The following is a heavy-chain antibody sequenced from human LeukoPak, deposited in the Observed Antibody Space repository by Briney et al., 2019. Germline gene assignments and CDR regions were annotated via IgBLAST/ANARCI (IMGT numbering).Heavy chain of an antibody. D-gene: IGHD6-13*01. V-gene: IGHV3-48*03. CDR2: ISSSGSTT. Sequence: PGGSLRLSCAASGFTFSLYAMHWVRQAPGKGLEWVSYISSSGSTTYYRDSVKGRLSISRENATNLLYLQMRSLRAEDTAVYYCARDTDEYMSSWSDHWGQGTLVTVSS. J-gene: IGHJ4*02. CDR1: GFTFSLYA. CDR3: ARDTDEYMSSWSDH.